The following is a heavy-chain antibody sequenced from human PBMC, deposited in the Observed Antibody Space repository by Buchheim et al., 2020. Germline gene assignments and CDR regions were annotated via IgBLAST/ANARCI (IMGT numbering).Heavy chain of an antibody. CDR1: GFTFRSYG. CDR2: IWYDGNNK. D-gene: IGHD1-1*01. Sequence: QVQLLESGGGVVQPGESLRLSCAASGFTFRSYGMHWVRQAPGKGLEWVAVIWYDGNNKYYGDFVEGRFTISRDNFKNTVHLQMNSLRVEDTAVYYCAREWNAWHYYYAMDVWGEGTT. V-gene: IGHV3-33*01. CDR3: AREWNAWHYYYAMDV. J-gene: IGHJ6*02.